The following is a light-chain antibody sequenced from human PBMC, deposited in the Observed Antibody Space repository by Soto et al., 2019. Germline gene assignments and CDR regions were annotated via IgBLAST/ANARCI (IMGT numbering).Light chain of an antibody. CDR2: AAS. CDR1: QTIRNY. CDR3: QQGSSTPVT. Sequence: DIQMTQSPSSLSASVGDRVTITCRASQTIRNYLNWYQQKPGKAPQLLIYAASSLQSGVPSRFSGSGSGTDCTLTISGLQPEDVATYFCQQGSSTPVTFGPGTKVDFK. V-gene: IGKV1-39*01. J-gene: IGKJ3*01.